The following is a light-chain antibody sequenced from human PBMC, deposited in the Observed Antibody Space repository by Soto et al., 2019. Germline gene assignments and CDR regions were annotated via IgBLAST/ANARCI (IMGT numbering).Light chain of an antibody. Sequence: EIVLTQSPGTLSLSPGERATLSCRASQSVSSNLAWFQQTPGQAPTLLIHGASTRATGVPARFSGSGSGTEFTLTISSLQSEDFAVYYCHQYNNWPPWTFGQGTKV. CDR2: GAS. CDR3: HQYNNWPPWT. V-gene: IGKV3-15*01. CDR1: QSVSSN. J-gene: IGKJ1*01.